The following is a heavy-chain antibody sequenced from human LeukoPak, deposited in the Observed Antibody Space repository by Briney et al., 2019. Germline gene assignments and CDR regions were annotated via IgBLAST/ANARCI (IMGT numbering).Heavy chain of an antibody. CDR3: AKVRVGTAHFDY. J-gene: IGHJ4*02. D-gene: IGHD2-15*01. CDR1: GFTFHTCS. Sequence: GGSLRLSCSASGFTFHTCSMNWVRQAPGKGLEWLSYISTTSNAIYYADSVKGRFTISRDNANNSLYLQMNSLTAEDTAVYYCAKVRVGTAHFDYWGQGTLVTVSS. CDR2: ISTTSNAI. V-gene: IGHV3-48*04.